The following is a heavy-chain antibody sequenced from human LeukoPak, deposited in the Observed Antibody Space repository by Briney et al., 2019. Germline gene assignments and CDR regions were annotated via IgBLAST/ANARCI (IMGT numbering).Heavy chain of an antibody. V-gene: IGHV3-23*01. D-gene: IGHD3-10*02. CDR1: GFTFSTYG. J-gene: IGHJ6*04. CDR3: AELGITMIGGV. Sequence: PGGSLRLSCAASGFTFSTYGMSWVRQAPGKGLEWVSGISGRGGGTDYADSVKGRFTISRDNSKNSLYLQMNSLRAEDTAVYYCAELGITMIGGVWGKGTTVTISS. CDR2: ISGRGGGT.